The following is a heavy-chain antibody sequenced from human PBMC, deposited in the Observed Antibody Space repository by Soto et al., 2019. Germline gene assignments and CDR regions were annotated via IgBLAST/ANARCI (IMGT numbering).Heavy chain of an antibody. V-gene: IGHV4-4*02. CDR3: PRCPTSAPEVMVIAAPDYSGMDF. CDR1: GGSISSSNW. Sequence: QVQLQESGPGLVKPSGTLSLTCAVSGGSISSSNWWSWVRQPPGKGLEWIGEVYHSGSTNYNPSPKRRRTIAVDTPKTHSALRLSSLTAADTAASYCPRCPTSAPEVMVIAAPDYSGMDFWGQGTAVTVSS. J-gene: IGHJ6*01. CDR2: VYHSGST. D-gene: IGHD2-15*01.